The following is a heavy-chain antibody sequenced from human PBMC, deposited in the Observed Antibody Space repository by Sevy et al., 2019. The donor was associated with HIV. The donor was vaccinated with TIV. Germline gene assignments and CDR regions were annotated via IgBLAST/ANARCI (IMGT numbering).Heavy chain of an antibody. CDR3: AKSISADPVLYYFDY. V-gene: IGHV3-23*01. J-gene: IGHJ4*02. Sequence: GGSLRLSCAASGFTFSSYAMNWVRQAPGKGLEWVSAISVGGHGTKYADSVKGRFTISRDNSRNILYLQMNSLRAEDTAVYYCAKSISADPVLYYFDYWGQGTLVTVSS. CDR2: ISVGGHGT. CDR1: GFTFSSYA. D-gene: IGHD3-9*01.